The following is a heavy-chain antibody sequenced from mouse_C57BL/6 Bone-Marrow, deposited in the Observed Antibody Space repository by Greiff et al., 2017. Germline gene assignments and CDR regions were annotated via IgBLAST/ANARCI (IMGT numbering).Heavy chain of an antibody. CDR1: GYTFTSYW. D-gene: IGHD3-3*01. CDR2: IDPSDSYT. V-gene: IGHV1-50*01. J-gene: IGHJ1*03. CDR3: ARRDLSYWYCDV. Sequence: QVQLQQPGAELVKPGASVKLSCKASGYTFTSYWMQWVKQRPGQGLEWIGEIDPSDSYTNYNQKFKGKATLTVDTSSSTAYMQLSSLTSEDSAVYDCARRDLSYWYCDVWGTGTTVTVSS.